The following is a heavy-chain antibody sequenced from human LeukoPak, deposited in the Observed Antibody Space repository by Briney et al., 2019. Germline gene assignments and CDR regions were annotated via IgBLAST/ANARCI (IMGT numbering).Heavy chain of an antibody. Sequence: QSGGSLRLSCAASGLTLNDHWMSWVRQAPGKGLEGVANIKGDGSEKYYVDSVKGRYTVSRDNAKNIVYLQMNSLRVEDTAVYYCARGHTILDPRGQGTLVTVSS. CDR3: ARGHTILDP. V-gene: IGHV3-7*01. CDR1: GLTLNDHW. J-gene: IGHJ5*02. CDR2: IKGDGSEK.